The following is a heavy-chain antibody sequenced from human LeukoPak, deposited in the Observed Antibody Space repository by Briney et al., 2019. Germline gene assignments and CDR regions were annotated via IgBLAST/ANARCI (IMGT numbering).Heavy chain of an antibody. CDR3: ARAEIAAARGVFDP. D-gene: IGHD6-13*01. CDR2: IYHSGST. J-gene: IGHJ5*02. CDR1: GGSINSSNW. V-gene: IGHV4-4*02. Sequence: PSETLSLTCAVSGGSINSSNWWSWVRPPPGKGLEWIGEIYHSGSTKYNPSLKSRVTISVDKSKNQFSLKLSSVTAADTAVYYCARAEIAAARGVFDPWGQGTLVTVSS.